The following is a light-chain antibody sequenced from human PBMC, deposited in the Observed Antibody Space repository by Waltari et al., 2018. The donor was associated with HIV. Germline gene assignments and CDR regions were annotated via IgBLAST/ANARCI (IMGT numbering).Light chain of an antibody. CDR1: HSLLNSNTYTY. Sequence: IVMTQSPLSLPVTPGEPASISCRSSHSLLNSNTYTYLDWYMQKPGQSPHRLIYLTYNRAAGVPDRFSGSGSGTDFTLKISRVEAEDVGVYYCMQALQTPYTFGQGTKLEIK. V-gene: IGKV2-28*01. CDR3: MQALQTPYT. CDR2: LTY. J-gene: IGKJ2*01.